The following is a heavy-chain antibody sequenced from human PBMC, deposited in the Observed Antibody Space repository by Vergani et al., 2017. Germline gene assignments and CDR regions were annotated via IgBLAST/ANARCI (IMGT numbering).Heavy chain of an antibody. Sequence: EVQLLESGGGLVQPGGSLRLSCEASGFSFPGYAMSWVRQAPGRGLESVTFTRPHEDGAFYSASVRGRFTVSRDNSKNTLYLEMNRLNVDDTANYYCRGEMDVWGKGTTVTVSS. CDR3: RGEMDV. CDR2: TRPHEDGA. J-gene: IGHJ6*04. V-gene: IGHV3-23*01. CDR1: GFSFPGYA.